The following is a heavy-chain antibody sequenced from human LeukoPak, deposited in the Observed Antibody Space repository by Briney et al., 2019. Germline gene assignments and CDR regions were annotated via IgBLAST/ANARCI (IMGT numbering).Heavy chain of an antibody. D-gene: IGHD5-18*01. CDR3: ASGGYSSGFSEY. CDR2: LYYSGST. J-gene: IGHJ4*02. V-gene: IGHV4-39*01. CDR1: GGSISSGRYY. Sequence: SETLSLTCTVSGGSISSGRYYWGWIRQPPGKGLEWIGSLYYSGSTYYNPSLKSRVTISVDTSKNQFSLNLSSVTAADTAVYYCASGGYSSGFSEYWGQGTLVAVSS.